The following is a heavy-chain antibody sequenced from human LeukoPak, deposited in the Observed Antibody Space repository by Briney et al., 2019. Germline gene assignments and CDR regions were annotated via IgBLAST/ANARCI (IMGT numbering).Heavy chain of an antibody. CDR1: GGYISSTSYY. CDR2: IYNRGST. CDR3: ARVVVNWFDP. Sequence: SETLSLTCTVSGGYISSTSYYWGWIRQPPGKGLEWIGIIYNRGSTNYNPSLKSRVTTSVDTSKNQFSLKLSSVTAADTAVYYCARVVVNWFDPWGQGTLVTVSS. V-gene: IGHV4-39*07. D-gene: IGHD2-15*01. J-gene: IGHJ5*02.